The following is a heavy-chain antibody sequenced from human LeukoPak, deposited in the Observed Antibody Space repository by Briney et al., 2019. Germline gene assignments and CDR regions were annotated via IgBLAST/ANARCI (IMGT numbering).Heavy chain of an antibody. D-gene: IGHD2-15*01. CDR1: GFTFSSYA. CDR3: ARGYCSGGSCFNFDY. J-gene: IGHJ4*02. CDR2: ITIAGDT. Sequence: QPGRSLRLSCAASGFTFSSYAMHWVRQATGKGLEWVSGITIAGDTYYPDSVKGRFTISRENAKNSLYLQMNSLRAGDTAVYYCARGYCSGGSCFNFDYWGQGTLVTVSS. V-gene: IGHV3-13*01.